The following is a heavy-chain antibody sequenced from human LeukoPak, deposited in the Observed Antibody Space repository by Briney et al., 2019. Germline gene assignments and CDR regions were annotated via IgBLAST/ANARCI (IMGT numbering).Heavy chain of an antibody. Sequence: GGTLRLSCEATGFSFSSYAMSWVRQAPGEGLEWVSASSGSGDSADYADAVKGRFTISRDNSKSTLYLQMTSLRVDDTAVYYCAKRATAGGFDSWGQGTLVTVSS. CDR3: AKRATAGGFDS. J-gene: IGHJ4*02. V-gene: IGHV3-23*01. D-gene: IGHD6-13*01. CDR2: SSGSGDSA. CDR1: GFSFSSYA.